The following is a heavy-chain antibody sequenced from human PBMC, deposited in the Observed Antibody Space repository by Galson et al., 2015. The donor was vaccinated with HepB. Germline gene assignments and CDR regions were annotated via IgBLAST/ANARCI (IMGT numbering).Heavy chain of an antibody. CDR1: GFTFRNYA. V-gene: IGHV3-30-3*01. D-gene: IGHD3-9*01. CDR3: ARDGWTGYDILTGTLAFDI. Sequence: SLRLSCAASGFTFRNYAMHWVRQAPGKGLEWVAVTSYDGNNKYYADSVKGRFTISRHNSKNTLYLQMNSLRAEDTAAYYCARDGWTGYDILTGTLAFDIWGQGTMVTVSS. CDR2: TSYDGNNK. J-gene: IGHJ3*02.